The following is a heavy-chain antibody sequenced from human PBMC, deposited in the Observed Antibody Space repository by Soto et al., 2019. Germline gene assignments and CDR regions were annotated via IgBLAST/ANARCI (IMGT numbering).Heavy chain of an antibody. CDR1: GFTFGDYA. Sequence: PAGSLRLSCTASGFTFGDYAMSWVRQAPGKGLEWVGFIRSKAYGGTTEYAASVKGRFTISRDDSKSIACLQMNSLKTEDTAVYYCARNDWPWLVADYWGQGTLVTVSS. CDR2: IRSKAYGGTT. V-gene: IGHV3-49*04. J-gene: IGHJ4*02. CDR3: ARNDWPWLVADY. D-gene: IGHD6-19*01.